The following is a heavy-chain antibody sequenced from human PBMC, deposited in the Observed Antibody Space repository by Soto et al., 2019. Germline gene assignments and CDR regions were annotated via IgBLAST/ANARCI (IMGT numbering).Heavy chain of an antibody. Sequence: SETPSLTCSVSGGSISGSYWSWIRQSPGKGLEWLGYVYYTGSTNYSPSLRSRVSISVDTSKNEFSLRLSSVTAADTAVYFCARSVAVPGAHIDYWGQGTQVTVSS. CDR2: VYYTGST. J-gene: IGHJ4*02. V-gene: IGHV4-59*01. CDR3: ARSVAVPGAHIDY. D-gene: IGHD6-19*01. CDR1: GGSISGSY.